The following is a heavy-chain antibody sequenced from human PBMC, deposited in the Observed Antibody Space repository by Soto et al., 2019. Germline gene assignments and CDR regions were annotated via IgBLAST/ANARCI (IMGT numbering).Heavy chain of an antibody. CDR3: ARGSYGYYSYYGMDV. CDR1: GYTFTTYG. CDR2: IGAYNGNT. V-gene: IGHV1-18*04. D-gene: IGHD5-18*01. J-gene: IGHJ6*02. Sequence: QVHLVQSGAEVKKPGASVRVSCKASGYTFTTYGISWVRQAPGQGLEWMGWIGAYNGNTNYAQKFQGRVTMTTDTSTSTAYMELRSLRSDDTAVYYCARGSYGYYSYYGMDVWGQGTTVTVSS.